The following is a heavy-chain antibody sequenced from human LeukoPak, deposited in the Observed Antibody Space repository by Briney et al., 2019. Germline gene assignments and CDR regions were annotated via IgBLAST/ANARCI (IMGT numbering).Heavy chain of an antibody. CDR1: GFTFSSYS. CDR3: AKIADRYCSGGTCYFDN. J-gene: IGHJ4*02. CDR2: ISSSSSYI. Sequence: KPGGSLRLSCAASGFTFSSYSMNWVRQAPGKGLEWVSSISSSSSYIYYADSVKGRFTISRDNSKNTLYLQMNSLRAEDTAVYYCAKIADRYCSGGTCYFDNWGQGTLVTVSS. V-gene: IGHV3-21*01. D-gene: IGHD2-15*01.